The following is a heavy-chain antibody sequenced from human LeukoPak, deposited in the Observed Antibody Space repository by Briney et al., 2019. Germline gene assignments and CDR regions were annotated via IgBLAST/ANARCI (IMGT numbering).Heavy chain of an antibody. CDR3: GRAVSQNGVDV. Sequence: ASVTVSCKASGGTFSSYAISWVRQAPGQGLEWMGRIYPNSGGTNLAQKFQGRVTMTRDTSISTAYMELSSLKSDDTAVYYCGRAVSQNGVDVWGQGTMVTVSS. V-gene: IGHV1-2*06. J-gene: IGHJ6*02. CDR2: IYPNSGGT. CDR1: GGTFSSYA.